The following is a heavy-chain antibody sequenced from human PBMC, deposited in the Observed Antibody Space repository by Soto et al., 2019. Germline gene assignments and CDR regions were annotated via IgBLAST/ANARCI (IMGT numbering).Heavy chain of an antibody. CDR3: ARGGLYAYYQDN. D-gene: IGHD3-16*01. CDR2: LKGDGSMT. J-gene: IGHJ4*02. V-gene: IGHV3-74*01. CDR1: GFTFSTYW. Sequence: EVQLVESGGGVVQPGASLRLSCTASGFTFSTYWMHWVRQAPGKGLVWLSRLKGDGSMTDYADSVKGRFAISRDNAENTLYLQMNGLRAEDTAIYYCARGGLYAYYQDNWGQGTLVTVSS.